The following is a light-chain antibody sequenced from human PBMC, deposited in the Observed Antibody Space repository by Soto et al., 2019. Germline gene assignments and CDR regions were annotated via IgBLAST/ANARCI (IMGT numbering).Light chain of an antibody. CDR3: AAWDDNLNAYV. V-gene: IGLV1-47*02. Sequence: QSVLTQPPSASSTPGQTVTISCSGSTSNIGTFYVYWYQHLPGTAPKLLIYLGDQRASGVSDWFSGSKSGTSASLAINGLRSDDEADYYCAAWDDNLNAYVFGSGTKVTVL. CDR2: LGD. CDR1: TSNIGTFY. J-gene: IGLJ1*01.